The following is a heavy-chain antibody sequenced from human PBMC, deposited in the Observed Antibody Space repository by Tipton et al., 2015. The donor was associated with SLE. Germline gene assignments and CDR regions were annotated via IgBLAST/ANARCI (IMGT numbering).Heavy chain of an antibody. J-gene: IGHJ3*02. CDR1: GFTFSSYS. Sequence: SLRLSCAASGFTFSSYSMNWVRQAPGKGLEWVANIKQDGSEKYYVDSVKGRFTISRDNAKNSLYLQMNSLRAEDTAVYYCARDESHDYGGAFDIWGQGTMVTVSS. CDR2: IKQDGSEK. D-gene: IGHD4-17*01. CDR3: ARDESHDYGGAFDI. V-gene: IGHV3-7*01.